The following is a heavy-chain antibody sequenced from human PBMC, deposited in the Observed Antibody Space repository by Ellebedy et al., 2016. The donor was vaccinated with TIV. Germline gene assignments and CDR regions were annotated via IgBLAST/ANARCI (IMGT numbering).Heavy chain of an antibody. CDR2: ISSSGSAM. CDR3: ARVGLGRAFDI. CDR1: GFTFSDYY. V-gene: IGHV3-11*04. J-gene: IGHJ3*02. D-gene: IGHD1-26*01. Sequence: GESLKISCAASGFTFSDYYMSWIRQAPGKGLEWVSYISSSGSAMYYADSVKGRFTISRDNAKNTLYLQMNSLRAEDTAVYYCARVGLGRAFDIWGQGKMVTVSS.